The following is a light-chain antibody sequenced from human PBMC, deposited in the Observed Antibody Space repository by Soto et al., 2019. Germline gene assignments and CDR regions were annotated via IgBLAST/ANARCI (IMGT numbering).Light chain of an antibody. CDR1: QSVRND. V-gene: IGKV3-11*01. CDR3: HQRTSWPPT. J-gene: IGKJ4*01. CDR2: SAS. Sequence: EMVLTQSPATLSLSPGERATLSCRASQSVRNDLVWYHQTPGQAPRVLIYSASNRATGIPARVSGSGSGTDFTRTSISLEPEDFAFYYCHQRTSWPPTYGGGSKGEMK.